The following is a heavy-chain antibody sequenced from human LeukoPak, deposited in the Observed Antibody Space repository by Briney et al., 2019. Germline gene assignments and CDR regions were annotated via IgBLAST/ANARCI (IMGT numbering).Heavy chain of an antibody. J-gene: IGHJ6*03. Sequence: ASVKVSCKASGYTFTGYYMHWVRQAPGQGLEWMGWINPNSGGTNYAQKFQGRVTMTRDTSISTAYMELSRLRSDDTAVYYCAREEVTMVRGAMDVWGKGTTVTVSS. CDR2: INPNSGGT. CDR3: AREEVTMVRGAMDV. V-gene: IGHV1-2*02. D-gene: IGHD3-10*01. CDR1: GYTFTGYY.